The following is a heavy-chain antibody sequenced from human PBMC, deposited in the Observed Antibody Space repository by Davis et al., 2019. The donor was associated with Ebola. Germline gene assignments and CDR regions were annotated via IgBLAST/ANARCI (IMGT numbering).Heavy chain of an antibody. V-gene: IGHV4-61*09. D-gene: IGHD4-11*01. CDR3: ARTSQRLQFSVY. Sequence: SCTVSGASVSSDRWHWSWVRQPAGKGLQWIGHIHTSGTNYSPSLESRVTISMDTSKNQFSLKMTSVTAADTAVYYCARTSQRLQFSVYWGQGTLVTVSS. CDR2: IHTSGT. CDR1: GASVSSDRWH. J-gene: IGHJ4*02.